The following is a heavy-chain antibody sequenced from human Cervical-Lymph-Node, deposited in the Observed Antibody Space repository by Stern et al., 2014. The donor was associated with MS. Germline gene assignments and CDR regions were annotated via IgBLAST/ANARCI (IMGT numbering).Heavy chain of an antibody. CDR1: GFTFSSYA. V-gene: IGHV3-23*01. Sequence: EMQLLESGGTLVQPGGSLRLSCAASGFTFSSYAMSWVRQAPGKGLECVAFISGSDGSTFYADAVKGRFTISRDNSKNTLFLQMNSLRAEDTAVYYCAKVYGSGPFDYWGQGTLVTVSS. CDR2: ISGSDGST. D-gene: IGHD6-19*01. CDR3: AKVYGSGPFDY. J-gene: IGHJ4*02.